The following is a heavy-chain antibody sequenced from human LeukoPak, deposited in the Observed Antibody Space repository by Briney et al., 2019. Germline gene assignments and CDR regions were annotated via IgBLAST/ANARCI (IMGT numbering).Heavy chain of an antibody. CDR1: GFTFSSYA. Sequence: GGSLRLSCAASGFTFSSYAMTWVRRAPGKGLEWVSAISGSGSNTYYADSVKGRFTISRDNSKNTLYLLINSLRADDTAVYYCARGNGDYAIHPDYWGQGTLVTVSS. CDR3: ARGNGDYAIHPDY. D-gene: IGHD4-17*01. J-gene: IGHJ4*02. CDR2: ISGSGSNT. V-gene: IGHV3-23*01.